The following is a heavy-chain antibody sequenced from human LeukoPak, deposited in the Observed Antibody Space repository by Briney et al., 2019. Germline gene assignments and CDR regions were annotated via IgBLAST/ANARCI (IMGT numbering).Heavy chain of an antibody. CDR2: INPSGGST. D-gene: IGHD3-10*01. V-gene: IGHV1-46*01. CDR3: ARDGGGYYGSGRPVDP. CDR1: GYTFTSYY. Sequence: ASVKVSCKASGYTFTSYYMHWVRQAPGQGLEWMGIINPSGGSTSYAQKFQGRVTMTRDTSTSTVYMELSSLRSEDTAVYYCARDGGGYYGSGRPVDPWGQGTLVTVSS. J-gene: IGHJ5*02.